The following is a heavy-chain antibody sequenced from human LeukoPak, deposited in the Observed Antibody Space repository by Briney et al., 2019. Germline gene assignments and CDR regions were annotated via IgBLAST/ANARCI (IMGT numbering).Heavy chain of an antibody. Sequence: ASVKVSCKASGYTFTSYGISWVGQAPGQGLEGMGWISAYNGNTNYAQKLQGRVIMTTDTSTSATYMELRSLRSDDPAVYYCARDHRFVEQWLGVWGQGTLVTVSS. D-gene: IGHD6-19*01. V-gene: IGHV1-18*01. CDR2: ISAYNGNT. CDR1: GYTFTSYG. CDR3: ARDHRFVEQWLGV. J-gene: IGHJ4*02.